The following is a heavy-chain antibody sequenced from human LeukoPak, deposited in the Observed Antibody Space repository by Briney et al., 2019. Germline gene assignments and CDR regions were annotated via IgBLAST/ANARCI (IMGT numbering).Heavy chain of an antibody. CDR3: AGYDFNKYFDY. CDR2: IYYSGST. J-gene: IGHJ4*02. V-gene: IGHV4-59*01. CDR1: GGSISSYY. Sequence: PSETLSLTCAVSGGSISSYYWSWIRQPPGKGLEWIGYIYYSGSTNYNPSLKSRVTISVDTSKNQFSLKLSSVTAADTAVYYCAGYDFNKYFDYWGQGILVTVSS. D-gene: IGHD3-3*01.